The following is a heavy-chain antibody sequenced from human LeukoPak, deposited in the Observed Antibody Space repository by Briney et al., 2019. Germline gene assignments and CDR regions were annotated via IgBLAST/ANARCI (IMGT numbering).Heavy chain of an antibody. CDR2: STHSGST. Sequence: SETLSLTCAVYGGSFSGHYWTWTRQHPGKGLEWIGESTHSGSTNYNPSLKSRVTISVDTSKNQFSLKLTSVSAADTAVYHCARGRTGAAALDFWGPGTLVTVSS. CDR3: ARGRTGAAALDF. V-gene: IGHV4-34*01. CDR1: GGSFSGHY. D-gene: IGHD2-2*01. J-gene: IGHJ4*02.